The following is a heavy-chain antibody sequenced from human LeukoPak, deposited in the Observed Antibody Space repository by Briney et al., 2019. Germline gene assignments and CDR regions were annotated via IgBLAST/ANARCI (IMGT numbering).Heavy chain of an antibody. CDR1: GGSISSGSYY. V-gene: IGHV4-61*02. CDR3: ARVVYYGSGNTKNWFDP. Sequence: PSETLSLTCTVSGGSISSGSYYWSWIRQPAGQGLEYIGRMYTSGSTNYNPSLKSRVTISVDTSKNQFSLKLSSVTAADTAVYYCARVVYYGSGNTKNWFDPWGQGTLVTVSS. J-gene: IGHJ5*02. D-gene: IGHD3-10*01. CDR2: MYTSGST.